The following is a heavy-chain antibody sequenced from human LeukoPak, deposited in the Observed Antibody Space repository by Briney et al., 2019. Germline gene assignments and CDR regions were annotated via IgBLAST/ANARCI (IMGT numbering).Heavy chain of an antibody. CDR1: GGSMNGYY. J-gene: IGHJ4*02. D-gene: IGHD3-10*01. CDR3: ARYLSSGLDY. Sequence: SETLSLTCNVSGGSMNGYYWSWIRQTPGQGLEWIAYVYYSATTSYNPSLKSRVTTSVDTSKNQFSLKLSSVTAADTAVYYCARYLSSGLDYWGQGTLVTVSS. CDR2: VYYSATT. V-gene: IGHV4-59*01.